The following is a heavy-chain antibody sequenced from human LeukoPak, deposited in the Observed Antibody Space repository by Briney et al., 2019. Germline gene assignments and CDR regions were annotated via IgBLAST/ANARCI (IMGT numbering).Heavy chain of an antibody. D-gene: IGHD2-2*01. V-gene: IGHV3-23*01. CDR1: GFNFKNCG. CDR3: TRVRVVVPSAFDYCDF. CDR2: ISGSGGST. Sequence: GGSLRLSCAPSGFNFKNCGIHWVRQAPGKGLEWVSAISGSGGSTYYADSVKGRFTISRDNAENSLFLQMNSLRAEDTAVYYCTRVRVVVPSAFDYCDFWGQGTLVTVSS. J-gene: IGHJ4*02.